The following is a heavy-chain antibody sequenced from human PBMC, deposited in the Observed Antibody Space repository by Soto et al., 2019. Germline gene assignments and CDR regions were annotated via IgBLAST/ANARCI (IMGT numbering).Heavy chain of an antibody. CDR2: LTGSSSNI. V-gene: IGHV3-23*01. D-gene: IGHD3-10*01. CDR1: GFSFRNYA. Sequence: EVQLLESVGGLVQPGGSLRLSCAASGFSFRNYAMSWVRQAPGKGLEWISTLTGSSSNIYYADSVKGRFAISRDNSRNTLYLQMNSLTAEDTAVYYCANGRATYGLLTHDYWGQGTLVTVSS. J-gene: IGHJ4*02. CDR3: ANGRATYGLLTHDY.